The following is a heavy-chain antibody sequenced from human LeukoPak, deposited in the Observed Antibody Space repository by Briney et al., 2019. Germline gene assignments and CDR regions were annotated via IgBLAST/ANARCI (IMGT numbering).Heavy chain of an antibody. CDR3: AKTPGGAAGNRVFDH. Sequence: GGSLRVSCAASGFTFSSHAMSWVRQAPGKGLEWVSAISASGDGIYYTDSVKGRFTMSRDNSKDTLYLQMNSLRADGTAVYYCAKTPGGAAGNRVFDHWGQGALVTVSS. CDR1: GFTFSSHA. V-gene: IGHV3-23*01. CDR2: ISASGDGI. D-gene: IGHD6-13*01. J-gene: IGHJ4*02.